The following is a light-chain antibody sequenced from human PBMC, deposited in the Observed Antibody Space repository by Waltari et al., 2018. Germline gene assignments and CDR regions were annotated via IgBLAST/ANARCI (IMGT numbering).Light chain of an antibody. CDR3: QQYHTSPFT. V-gene: IGKV4-1*01. CDR2: WAS. CDR1: KIIINSHNGQSY. J-gene: IGKJ3*01. Sequence: DIVMAQSPDSLAGSLGEGARTKRKSHKIIINSHNGQSYLAWYQHKPGNPPKLLIHWASTRESGVPDRFSGSGSGTDFTLTISSLQAEDVAIYYCQQYHTSPFTFGPGTKVDI.